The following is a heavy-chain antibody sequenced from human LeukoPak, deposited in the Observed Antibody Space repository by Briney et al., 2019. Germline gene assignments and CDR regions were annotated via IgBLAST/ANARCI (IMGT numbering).Heavy chain of an antibody. D-gene: IGHD3-10*01. V-gene: IGHV3-23*01. CDR3: ANSGQQGVWSLRYFDY. CDR2: ISGSGNDT. J-gene: IGHJ4*02. CDR1: GFTLNRYA. Sequence: VGSLRLSRAASGFTLNRYALGWVRPAPGKGRRWVSAISGSGNDTYYADSVKGRITISRDTSKNKLSLQMNRLRVGVTAVYYGANSGQQGVWSLRYFDYWGQGTLVTVSS.